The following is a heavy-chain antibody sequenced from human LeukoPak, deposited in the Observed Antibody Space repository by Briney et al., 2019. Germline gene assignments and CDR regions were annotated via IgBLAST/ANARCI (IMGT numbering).Heavy chain of an antibody. CDR2: INPNSGGT. CDR3: ARGFLTPYDSSGYYYA. CDR1: GYTFTGYY. V-gene: IGHV1-2*02. Sequence: ASVKVSCKASGYTFTGYYMHWVRQAPGQGLEWMGWINPNSGGTNYAQKFQGRVTMTRDTSIGTAYMELSRLRSDDTAVYYCARGFLTPYDSSGYYYAWGQGTLVTVSS. D-gene: IGHD3-22*01. J-gene: IGHJ4*02.